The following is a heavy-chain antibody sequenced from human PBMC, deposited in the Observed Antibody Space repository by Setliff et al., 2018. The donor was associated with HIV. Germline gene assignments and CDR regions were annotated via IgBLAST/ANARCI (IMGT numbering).Heavy chain of an antibody. CDR3: ARVPYSSRGGY. D-gene: IGHD6-13*01. CDR2: IYHSGST. J-gene: IGHJ4*02. V-gene: IGHV4-4*02. Sequence: PSETLSLTCAVSGGSISRSNWWSWVRQPPGKGLEWIGEIYHSGSTIYHTSLKSRVTISVDKSKNQFSLKLSSVTAADTAVYYCARVPYSSRGGYWGQGTLVTVSS. CDR1: GGSISRSNW.